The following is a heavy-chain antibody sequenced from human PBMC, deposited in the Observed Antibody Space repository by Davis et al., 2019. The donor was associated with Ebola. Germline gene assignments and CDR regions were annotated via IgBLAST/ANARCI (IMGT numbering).Heavy chain of an antibody. CDR1: GFSFSSTW. CDR2: IHSDGTST. V-gene: IGHV3-74*01. D-gene: IGHD3-10*01. CDR3: ARDRYYTIDV. Sequence: PGGSLRLSCAASGFSFSSTWIHWVRQAPGKGLVWVSRIHSDGTSTIYTDSVKGRFTISRDNAKNTLYLQINSLRAEDTAVYYCARDRYYTIDVWGQGTTVTVSS. J-gene: IGHJ6*02.